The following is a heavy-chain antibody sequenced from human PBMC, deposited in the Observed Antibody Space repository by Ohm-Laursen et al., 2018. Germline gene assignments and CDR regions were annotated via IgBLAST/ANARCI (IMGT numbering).Heavy chain of an antibody. V-gene: IGHV3-73*01. CDR1: GFTFSGSA. CDR3: TSRYSGSYDY. D-gene: IGHD1-26*01. CDR2: IRSKANSYAT. Sequence: SLRLSCSASGFTFSGSAMHWVRQASGKGLEWVGRIRSKANSYATAYAASVKGRFTISRDDSKNTAYLQMNSLKTEDTAVYYCTSRYSGSYDYWGQGTLVTVPS. J-gene: IGHJ4*02.